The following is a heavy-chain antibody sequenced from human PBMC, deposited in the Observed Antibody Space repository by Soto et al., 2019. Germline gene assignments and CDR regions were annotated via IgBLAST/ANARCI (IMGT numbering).Heavy chain of an antibody. D-gene: IGHD3-22*01. CDR2: ISYDGSNK. J-gene: IGHJ6*02. V-gene: IGHV3-30-3*01. Sequence: PVGSLRLSCAASGFTFSSYAMHGVRQAPGKGLEWVAVISYDGSNKYYADSVKGRFTISRDNSKNTLYLQMNSLRAEDTAVYYCARGWGLVVVIDYGMDVWGQGTTVTVSS. CDR3: ARGWGLVVVIDYGMDV. CDR1: GFTFSSYA.